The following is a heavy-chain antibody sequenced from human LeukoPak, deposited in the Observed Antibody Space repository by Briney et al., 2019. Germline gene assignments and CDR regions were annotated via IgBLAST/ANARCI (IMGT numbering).Heavy chain of an antibody. V-gene: IGHV1-69*04. CDR1: GGTFSSYA. J-gene: IGHJ4*02. CDR2: IIPILGIA. D-gene: IGHD5-12*01. CDR3: ARDEVVVGYGVN. Sequence: GASVKVSCKASGGTFSSYAISWVRQAPGQGLEWMGRIIPILGIANYAQKFQGRVTITADKSTSTAYMELSSLRSEDTAVYYCARDEVVVGYGVNWGQGTLVTVSS.